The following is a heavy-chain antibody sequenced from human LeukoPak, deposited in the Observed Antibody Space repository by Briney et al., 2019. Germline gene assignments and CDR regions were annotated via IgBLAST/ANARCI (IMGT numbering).Heavy chain of an antibody. CDR2: ISYDGSNK. Sequence: GGSLRLSCAASGFTFSSYAMHWVRQAPGKGLEWVAVISYDGSNKYYADSVKGRFTISRDNSKNTLYLQMNSLRAEDTAVYYCARARFLEWLFSYYFDYWGQGTLVTVSS. CDR1: GFTFSSYA. J-gene: IGHJ4*02. CDR3: ARARFLEWLFSYYFDY. V-gene: IGHV3-30*04. D-gene: IGHD3-3*01.